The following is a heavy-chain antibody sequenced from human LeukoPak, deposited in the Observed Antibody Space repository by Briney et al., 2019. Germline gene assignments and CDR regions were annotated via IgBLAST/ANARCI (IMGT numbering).Heavy chain of an antibody. CDR3: ARYRNEALFAFDI. D-gene: IGHD1-14*01. Sequence: SETLSLTCTVSGDSISNYYWSWIRLRPGKGLEWIGYIYYSGNTDYNPSLKSRVTISVDTSKNQFPLRLNSVTTADTAVYYCARYRNEALFAFDIWGQGTMVTVSS. CDR1: GDSISNYY. CDR2: IYYSGNT. V-gene: IGHV4-59*01. J-gene: IGHJ3*02.